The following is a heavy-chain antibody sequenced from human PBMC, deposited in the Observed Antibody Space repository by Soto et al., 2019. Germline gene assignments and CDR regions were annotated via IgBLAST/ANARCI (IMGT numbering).Heavy chain of an antibody. J-gene: IGHJ4*02. CDR2: ISSSGSTI. D-gene: IGHD3-22*01. Sequence: GALRLSCAASGFTFSSYEMNWVRQAPGKGLEWVSYISSSGSTIYYADSVKGRFTISRDNAKNSLYLQMNSLRAEDTAVYYCAREGDDTAYFDYWGQGTLVTVPS. CDR3: AREGDDTAYFDY. V-gene: IGHV3-48*03. CDR1: GFTFSSYE.